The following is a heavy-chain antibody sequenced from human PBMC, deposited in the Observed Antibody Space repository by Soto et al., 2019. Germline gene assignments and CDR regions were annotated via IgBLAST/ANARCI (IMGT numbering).Heavy chain of an antibody. Sequence: QLQLQESGPGLVKPSETLSLTCTVSGGSISSSSYYWGWIRQPPGKGLEWIGSIYYSGSTYYHPSLKSRVTISVDTSKNQFSLKLSSVTAADTAVYYCARPRPVYGSGSYYSDAFDIWGQGTMVTVSS. CDR3: ARPRPVYGSGSYYSDAFDI. CDR2: IYYSGST. D-gene: IGHD3-10*01. CDR1: GGSISSSSYY. J-gene: IGHJ3*02. V-gene: IGHV4-39*01.